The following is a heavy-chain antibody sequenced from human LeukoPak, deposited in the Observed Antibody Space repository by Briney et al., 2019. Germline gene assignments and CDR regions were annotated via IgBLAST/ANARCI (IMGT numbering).Heavy chain of an antibody. CDR2: VYYSGST. J-gene: IGHJ6*02. Sequence: SETLSLTCTVSGGSVSNYYWSWIRQPPGKGLEYIGHVYYSGSTDYNPSLKSRLAISVDNSMNQFSLKLSSVTAADTAVYYCAREVWFGVNGHYYYYGMDVWGQGTTVTVSS. V-gene: IGHV4-59*02. D-gene: IGHD3-10*01. CDR1: GGSVSNYY. CDR3: AREVWFGVNGHYYYYGMDV.